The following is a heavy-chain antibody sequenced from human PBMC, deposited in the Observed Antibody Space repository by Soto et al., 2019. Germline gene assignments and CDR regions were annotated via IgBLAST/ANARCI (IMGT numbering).Heavy chain of an antibody. CDR2: ISGSGGST. Sequence: GGSLRLSCAASRFTFSNYAMSWVRQSPGKGLEWVSAISGSGGSTYYADSVKGRFTISRDNSKNTLYLQMNSLRAEDTAVYYCAKDLGQEDYYYGMDVWGQGTTVTVSS. CDR1: RFTFSNYA. CDR3: AKDLGQEDYYYGMDV. J-gene: IGHJ6*02. V-gene: IGHV3-23*01.